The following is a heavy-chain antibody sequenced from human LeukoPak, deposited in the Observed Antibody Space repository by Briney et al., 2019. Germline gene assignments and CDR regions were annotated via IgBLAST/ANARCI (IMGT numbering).Heavy chain of an antibody. CDR3: ARNIVVVVAANYYFDY. Sequence: SETLSLTCTVSGGSISSSSYYWGWIRQPPGKGLERIGSIYYSGSTYYNPSLKSRVTISVDTSKNQFSLKLSSVTAADTAVYYCARNIVVVVAANYYFDYWGQGTLVTVSS. CDR2: IYYSGST. CDR1: GGSISSSSYY. V-gene: IGHV4-39*01. J-gene: IGHJ4*02. D-gene: IGHD2-15*01.